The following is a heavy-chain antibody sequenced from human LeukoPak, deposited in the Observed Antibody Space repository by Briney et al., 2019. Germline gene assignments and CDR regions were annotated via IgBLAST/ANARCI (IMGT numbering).Heavy chain of an antibody. Sequence: PGGSLRLSCATSGFTFSSYAMSWVRQAPGKGLEWVSAISSSGGNTHYADSVKGRFTISRDNSKNTLYLQMNSLRDEDTAVYYCAKHYYDTSGTPRYFDYWGQGTLVTVSS. J-gene: IGHJ4*02. V-gene: IGHV3-23*01. CDR2: ISSSGGNT. CDR3: AKHYYDTSGTPRYFDY. D-gene: IGHD3-22*01. CDR1: GFTFSSYA.